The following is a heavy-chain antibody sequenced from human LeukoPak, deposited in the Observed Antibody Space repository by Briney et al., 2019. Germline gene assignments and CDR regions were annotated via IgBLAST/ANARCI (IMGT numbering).Heavy chain of an antibody. CDR3: ARVYHSIVARYYYGMDV. D-gene: IGHD5-12*01. J-gene: IGHJ6*02. CDR2: IYYSGST. CDR1: GGSISSYY. V-gene: IGHV4-59*01. Sequence: SETLSLTCTVSGGSISSYYWSWIRQPPGKGLEWIGYIYYSGSTNYNSSLKSRVTISVDTSKNQFSLELSSVTAADTAVYYCARVYHSIVARYYYGMDVWGQGTTVTVSS.